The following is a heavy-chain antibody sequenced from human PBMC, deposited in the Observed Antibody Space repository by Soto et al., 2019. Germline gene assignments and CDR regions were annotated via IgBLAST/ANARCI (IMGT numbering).Heavy chain of an antibody. D-gene: IGHD6-13*01. J-gene: IGHJ5*02. CDR2: IYYNGST. Sequence: PSETLSLTCTVSGLTISSASYYWSWIRQHPGKGLEWVGNIYYNGSTYYSPSLKSRVTLWVDTSKNQFSLRLASVTAADTAVYYCARYRISGSWSKFDAWGQGTLGNGSA. V-gene: IGHV4-31*02. CDR3: ARYRISGSWSKFDA. CDR1: GLTISSASYY.